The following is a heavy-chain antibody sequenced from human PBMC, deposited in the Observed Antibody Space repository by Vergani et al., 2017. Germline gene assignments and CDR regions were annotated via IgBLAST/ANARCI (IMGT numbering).Heavy chain of an antibody. CDR3: ARGERGYSYGLPDY. V-gene: IGHV3-48*03. Sequence: EVQLVESGGGLVQPGRSLRLSCAASGFTFSSYAMSWVRQAPGKGLEWVSYISSSGSTISYADSVKGRFTISRDNAKNSLYLQMNSLRAEDTAVYYCARGERGYSYGLPDYWGQGTLVTVSS. D-gene: IGHD5-18*01. J-gene: IGHJ4*02. CDR2: ISSSGSTI. CDR1: GFTFSSYA.